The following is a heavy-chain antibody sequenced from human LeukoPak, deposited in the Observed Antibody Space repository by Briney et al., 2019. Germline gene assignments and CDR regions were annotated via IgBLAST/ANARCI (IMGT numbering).Heavy chain of an antibody. D-gene: IGHD6-13*01. Sequence: SETLSLTCTVSGYSISSGYYWGWIRQPPGKGLEWIGSIYHSGSTYHNPSLKSRVTISVDTSKNQFSLKLSSVTAADTAVYYCARLWRAAASTHPFDYWGQGTLVTVSS. J-gene: IGHJ4*02. CDR2: IYHSGST. V-gene: IGHV4-38-2*02. CDR1: GYSISSGYY. CDR3: ARLWRAAASTHPFDY.